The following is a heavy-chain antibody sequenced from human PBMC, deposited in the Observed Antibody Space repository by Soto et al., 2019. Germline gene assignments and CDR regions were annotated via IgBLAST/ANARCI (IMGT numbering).Heavy chain of an antibody. Sequence: PSETLSLTGAVDGGSFGGNNWTGRREPPGKGLEWIGSISHTGSTYYSKSLRSRLTMSVDTSKSQFSLRLSSVTAADTAVYYCARATGTLRSRNCDYWGQGSLVTVS. CDR2: ISHTGST. V-gene: IGHV4-34*10. D-gene: IGHD1-1*01. J-gene: IGHJ4*02. CDR3: ARATGTLRSRNCDY. CDR1: GGSFGGNN.